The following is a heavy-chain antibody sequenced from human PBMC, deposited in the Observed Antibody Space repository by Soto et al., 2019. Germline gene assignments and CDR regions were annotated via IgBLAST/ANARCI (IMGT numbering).Heavy chain of an antibody. CDR1: GYTFTSYD. Sequence: QVQLVQSGAEVKKPGASVKVSCKASGYTFTSYDINWVRQATGQGLEWMGWMNPNSGNTGYAQKLQGRVTMTRHTSISTAYMELSSLRSEDTAVYYCARGRRKLGRSSGWFDPWGQGTLVPVSS. CDR3: ARGRRKLGRSSGWFDP. D-gene: IGHD3-10*01. CDR2: MNPNSGNT. J-gene: IGHJ5*02. V-gene: IGHV1-8*01.